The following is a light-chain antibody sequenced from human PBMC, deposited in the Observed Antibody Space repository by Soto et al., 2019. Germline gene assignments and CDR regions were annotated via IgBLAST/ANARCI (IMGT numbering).Light chain of an antibody. Sequence: EVVMTQSPATLSVSPRERATLSCRASQSLTTRNLAWYQHIPGQAPRLLIYGASSRATGIPDRFSDSGSGTDFTLSVSGLEPEDFAVYYRQQYSSSPETFGQGTKLDIK. CDR3: QQYSSSPET. CDR2: GAS. CDR1: QSLTTRN. V-gene: IGKV3-20*01. J-gene: IGKJ1*01.